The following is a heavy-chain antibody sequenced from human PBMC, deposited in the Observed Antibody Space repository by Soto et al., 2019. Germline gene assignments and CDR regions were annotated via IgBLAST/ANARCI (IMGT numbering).Heavy chain of an antibody. Sequence: QVQLVQSGAEVKKPGASVKVSCKASGYTFTSYGISWVRQAPGQGLEWMGWISAYNGNTNYAQKLQGRVTMPTDTSTSTAYMELRSLRSDDTAVYYCARKGGMADDYYYYGMDVWGQGTTVTVSS. CDR2: ISAYNGNT. J-gene: IGHJ6*02. V-gene: IGHV1-18*01. CDR1: GYTFTSYG. CDR3: ARKGGMADDYYYYGMDV. D-gene: IGHD3-16*01.